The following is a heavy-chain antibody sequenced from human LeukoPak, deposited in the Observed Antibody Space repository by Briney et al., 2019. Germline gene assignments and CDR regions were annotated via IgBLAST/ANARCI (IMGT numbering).Heavy chain of an antibody. J-gene: IGHJ4*02. D-gene: IGHD2-15*01. CDR3: ARGKYCSGGSCYYFDY. CDR2: IYYSGST. V-gene: IGHV4-39*07. Sequence: PSETLSLTCTVSGGSISSSSYYWGWIRQPPGKGLEWIGSIYYSGSTYYNPSLKSRVTISVDTSKNQFSLKLSSVTAADTAVYYCARGKYCSGGSCYYFDYWGQGTLVTVSS. CDR1: GGSISSSSYY.